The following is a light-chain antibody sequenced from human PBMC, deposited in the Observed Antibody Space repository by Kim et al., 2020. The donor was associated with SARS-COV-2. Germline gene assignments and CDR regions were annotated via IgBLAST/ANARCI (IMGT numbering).Light chain of an antibody. Sequence: SYELTQPPSVSVSPGQTASITCSGDKLGDKYACWYQQKPGQSPVLVIYQDSKRPSGIPERFSGSNSGNIATLTISGTQAMDEADYYCQAWDSSFVVFGGGTQLTVL. CDR1: KLGDKY. J-gene: IGLJ2*01. CDR2: QDS. V-gene: IGLV3-1*01. CDR3: QAWDSSFVV.